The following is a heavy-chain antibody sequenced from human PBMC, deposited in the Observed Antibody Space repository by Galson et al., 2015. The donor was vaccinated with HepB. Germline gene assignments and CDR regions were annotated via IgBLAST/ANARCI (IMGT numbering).Heavy chain of an antibody. J-gene: IGHJ3*02. CDR1: DGSITNYY. CDR3: ATRGGHSDFWSGYQSYGGFDI. V-gene: IGHV4-59*08. CDR2: IYYSGST. Sequence: EPLSLTCTVSDGSITNYYWSWIRQPPGKGLEWMGYIYYSGSTNYNPSLKSRVTMSLDTYKNQFSLKLNSVTAADTAVYYCATRGGHSDFWSGYQSYGGFDIWGQGTGVTVS. D-gene: IGHD3-3*01.